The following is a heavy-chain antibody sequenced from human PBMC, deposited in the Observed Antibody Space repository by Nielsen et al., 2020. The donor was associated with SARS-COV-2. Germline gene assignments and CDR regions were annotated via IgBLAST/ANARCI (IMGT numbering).Heavy chain of an antibody. Sequence: SVKVSCKASGGTFSSYAISWVRQAPGQGLEWMGGIIPIFGTANYAQKFQGRVTITADESTSTAYMELSSLRSEDTAVYYCARGGWRSYYGSGSYYGPSGYYMDVWGKGATVTVSS. V-gene: IGHV1-69*13. D-gene: IGHD3-10*01. CDR1: GGTFSSYA. CDR2: IIPIFGTA. CDR3: ARGGWRSYYGSGSYYGPSGYYMDV. J-gene: IGHJ6*03.